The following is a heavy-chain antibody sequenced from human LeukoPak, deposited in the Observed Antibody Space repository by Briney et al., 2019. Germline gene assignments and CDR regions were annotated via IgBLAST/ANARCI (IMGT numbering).Heavy chain of an antibody. CDR2: INHSGST. Sequence: SETLSLTCAVYGGSFSGYYWSWIRQPPGKGLEWIGEINHSGSTNYNPSLKSRVTISVDTSKNQFSLKLSSVTAADTAVYYCVSSDDFWSGYYGYWGQGTLVTVSS. D-gene: IGHD3-3*01. CDR3: VSSDDFWSGYYGY. J-gene: IGHJ4*02. CDR1: GGSFSGYY. V-gene: IGHV4-34*01.